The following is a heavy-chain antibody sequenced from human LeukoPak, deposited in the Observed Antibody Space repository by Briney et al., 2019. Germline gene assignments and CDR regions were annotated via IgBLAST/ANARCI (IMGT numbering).Heavy chain of an antibody. CDR1: GGSISSGGYY. Sequence: SQTLSLTCTVSGGSISSGGYYWSWIRQHPGKGLEWIGYIYYSGSTYYNPSLKSRVTISVDTSKNQFSLKLSSVTAADTAVYYCARGRQQLATRIYYYYGMDVWGLGTTVTVSS. D-gene: IGHD6-13*01. CDR3: ARGRQQLATRIYYYYGMDV. J-gene: IGHJ6*02. CDR2: IYYSGST. V-gene: IGHV4-31*03.